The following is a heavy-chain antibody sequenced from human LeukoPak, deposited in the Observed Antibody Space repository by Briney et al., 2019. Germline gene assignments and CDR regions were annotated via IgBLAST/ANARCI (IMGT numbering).Heavy chain of an antibody. CDR3: ARGGSSGWYGGYYYYYMDV. Sequence: GASVKVSCKASGYTFTSYDINWVRQATGQGLEWMGWMNPNSGNTGYAQKFQGRVTITRNTSISTAYMELRSLRSEDTAVYYCARGGSSGWYGGYYYYYMDVWGKGTTVTVSS. V-gene: IGHV1-8*03. CDR1: GYTFTSYD. CDR2: MNPNSGNT. D-gene: IGHD6-19*01. J-gene: IGHJ6*03.